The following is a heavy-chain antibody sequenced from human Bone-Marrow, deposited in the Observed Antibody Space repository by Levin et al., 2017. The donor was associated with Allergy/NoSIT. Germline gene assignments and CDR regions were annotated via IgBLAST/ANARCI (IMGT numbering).Heavy chain of an antibody. CDR1: GFPFTSYN. J-gene: IGHJ1*01. V-gene: IGHV3-48*01. CDR3: ARGGYIYGRIELKYFQN. D-gene: IGHD5-18*01. CDR2: SGSTI. Sequence: SCAASGFPFTSYNLNWVRQAPGKGLEWVSSSGSTIYYADSVKGRFTIPRDNAKKLLYLEMTSLRAEDTAVYYCARGGYIYGRIELKYFQNWGHGTLVTVSS.